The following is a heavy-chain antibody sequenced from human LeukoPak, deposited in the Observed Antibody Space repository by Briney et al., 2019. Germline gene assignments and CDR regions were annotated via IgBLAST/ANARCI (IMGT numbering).Heavy chain of an antibody. Sequence: GGSLRLSCAASGFTLSCYWMTWVRQAPGKGLEWVANIKPDGSEEYYVDSVKGRFIVSRDNAKNSLYLEMNNLRVEDTAVYYCASTSWTGYDYWGQGTLVTVSS. D-gene: IGHD3/OR15-3a*01. J-gene: IGHJ4*02. V-gene: IGHV3-7*01. CDR3: ASTSWTGYDY. CDR1: GFTLSCYW. CDR2: IKPDGSEE.